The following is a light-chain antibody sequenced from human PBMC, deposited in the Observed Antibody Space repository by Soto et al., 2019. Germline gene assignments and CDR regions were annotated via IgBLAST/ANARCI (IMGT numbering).Light chain of an antibody. CDR1: HSVISN. J-gene: IGKJ1*01. V-gene: IGKV3-15*01. Sequence: EIRIKQSPSTLSVPPGARATLSCRASHSVISNLALYQHKPGPAPRLLIYGASPRATGIPARFSGSGSGTEFTLTISSLQSEDFAVYYCQQYNNWLRTFGQGTKVDI. CDR2: GAS. CDR3: QQYNNWLRT.